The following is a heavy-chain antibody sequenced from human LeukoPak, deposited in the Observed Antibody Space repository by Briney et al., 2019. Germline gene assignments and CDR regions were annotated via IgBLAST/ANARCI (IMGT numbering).Heavy chain of an antibody. J-gene: IGHJ5*02. CDR3: AAVSGHYTLLDA. Sequence: GASVKVPCKISGYTLNDISVHWVRQPPGKGLEWMGGVDPDDGQRVYAQRFQGRVTMTEDTSTNTAYMELSRLRSEDTAVYFCAAVSGHYTLLDAWGQGALVTVST. V-gene: IGHV1-24*01. CDR1: GYTLNDIS. D-gene: IGHD4-11*01. CDR2: VDPDDGQR.